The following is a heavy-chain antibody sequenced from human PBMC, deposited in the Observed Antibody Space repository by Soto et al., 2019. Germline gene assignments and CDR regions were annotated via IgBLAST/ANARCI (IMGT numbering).Heavy chain of an antibody. CDR3: ASGGAGSGPFTWELPDH. Sequence: QMQLVQSGAEVTKTGSSVTVSCQALGNTFSYRYLHWVRQAPGQALEWMGWITPFSGDVHYAQKFQERVTLTRDRSINTAYMRMSSLRSDDTAIYFCASGGAGSGPFTWELPDHWGQGTLVTVSS. CDR2: ITPFSGDV. CDR1: GNTFSYRY. V-gene: IGHV1-45*02. J-gene: IGHJ4*02. D-gene: IGHD1-26*01.